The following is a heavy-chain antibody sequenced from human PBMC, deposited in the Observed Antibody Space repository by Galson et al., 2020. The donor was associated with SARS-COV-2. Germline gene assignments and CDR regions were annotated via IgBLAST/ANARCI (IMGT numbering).Heavy chain of an antibody. J-gene: IGHJ3*02. CDR1: GFTVTSNS. Sequence: GESLKISCAASGFTVTSNSMSWVRQVPGKGLEWVSVIYGGGDNTHYADSVQGRFSISRDSSKNTLNLQMNSLRADDTAVYYCARVLGDDYYRIRFDIWGQGTMGTVSS. CDR2: IYGGGDNT. D-gene: IGHD1-26*01. CDR3: ARVLGDDYYRIRFDI. V-gene: IGHV3-66*01.